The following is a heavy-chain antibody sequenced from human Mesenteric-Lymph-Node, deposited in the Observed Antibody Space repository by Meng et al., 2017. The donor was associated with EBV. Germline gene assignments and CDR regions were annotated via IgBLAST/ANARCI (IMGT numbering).Heavy chain of an antibody. CDR1: GGSISGNNW. Sequence: GQPQGPGPGMVKPSGTLSLTCAVSGGSISGNNWWSWIRQPPGKGLEWIGEVFHIGSTNYNPSLKSRVTISLDKSKNQFSLKLTSVTAADTAVYFCARVSEISGTWLDCWGQGTLVTVSS. CDR3: ARVSEISGTWLDC. CDR2: VFHIGST. D-gene: IGHD1-7*01. V-gene: IGHV4-4*02. J-gene: IGHJ1*01.